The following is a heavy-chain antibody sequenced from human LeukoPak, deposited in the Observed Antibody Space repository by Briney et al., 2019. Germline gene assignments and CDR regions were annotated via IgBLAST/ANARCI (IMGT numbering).Heavy chain of an antibody. Sequence: GASLKISCQGSGYSFTSYWIGWVRQLPGKGLEWMGIIYPGDSDTRYSPSFQGQVTISADKSISTAYLQWSSLKASDTAMYYCARHVPPLNYYDSSPPDYWGQGTLVTVSS. J-gene: IGHJ4*02. CDR2: IYPGDSDT. D-gene: IGHD3-22*01. CDR1: GYSFTSYW. V-gene: IGHV5-51*01. CDR3: ARHVPPLNYYDSSPPDY.